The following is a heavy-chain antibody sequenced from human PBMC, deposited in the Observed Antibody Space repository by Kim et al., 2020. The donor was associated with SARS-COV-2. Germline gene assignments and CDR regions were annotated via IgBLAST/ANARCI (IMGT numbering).Heavy chain of an antibody. J-gene: IGHJ4*02. CDR3: ARDSAGELELGDYVDY. V-gene: IGHV3-33*01. D-gene: IGHD1-7*01. Sequence: GGSLRLSCAASGFTFSSYGMHWVRQAPGKGLEWVAVIWYAGSYKYYADSVKGRFTISRDNAKNTLYLQMNSLRAEDTAVYYCARDSAGELELGDYVDYCGQGALVTVSS. CDR2: IWYAGSYK. CDR1: GFTFSSYG.